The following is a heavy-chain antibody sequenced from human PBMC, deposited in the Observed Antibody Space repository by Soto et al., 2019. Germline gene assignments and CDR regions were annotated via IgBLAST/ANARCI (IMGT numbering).Heavy chain of an antibody. CDR2: IKQDGSEK. CDR3: ARAPRITGYSSSWYAPYYYGMDV. V-gene: IGHV3-7*01. J-gene: IGHJ6*02. Sequence: PGGSLRLSCAASGFTFSSYWMSWVRQAPGKGLEWVANIKQDGSEKYYVDSVKGRFTISRDNAKNSLYLQMNSLRAEDTAVYYCARAPRITGYSSSWYAPYYYGMDVWGQGTTVTVSS. D-gene: IGHD6-13*01. CDR1: GFTFSSYW.